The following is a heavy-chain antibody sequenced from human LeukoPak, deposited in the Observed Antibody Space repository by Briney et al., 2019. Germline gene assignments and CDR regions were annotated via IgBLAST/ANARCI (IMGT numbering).Heavy chain of an antibody. CDR2: ISGSDDGT. CDR3: AKSPVSSCRGSFCYPFDY. D-gene: IGHD2-15*01. J-gene: IGHJ4*02. Sequence: GGSLRLSCAASGFTFSTYAMSWVRQIPEKGREWVSAISGSDDGTYYADSVKGRFTISRDNSRNTLYLQMNTLRAEDTAVYFCAKSPVSSCRGSFCYPFDYWGQGTLVTVSS. V-gene: IGHV3-23*01. CDR1: GFTFSTYA.